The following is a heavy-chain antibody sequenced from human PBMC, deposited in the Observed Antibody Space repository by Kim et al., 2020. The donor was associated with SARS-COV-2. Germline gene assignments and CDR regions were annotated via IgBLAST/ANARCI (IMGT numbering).Heavy chain of an antibody. J-gene: IGHJ5*02. Sequence: SVKVSCKASGGTFSSYAISWVRQAPGQGLEWMGRIIPILGIANYAQKFQGRVTITADKSTSTAYMELSSLRSEDTAVYYCAQGSIAAPSNPNWFDPWGQGTLVTVSS. CDR2: IIPILGIA. V-gene: IGHV1-69*04. CDR1: GGTFSSYA. CDR3: AQGSIAAPSNPNWFDP. D-gene: IGHD6-6*01.